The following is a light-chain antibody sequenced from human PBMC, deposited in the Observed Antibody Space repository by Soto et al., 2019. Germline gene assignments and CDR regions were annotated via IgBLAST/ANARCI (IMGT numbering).Light chain of an antibody. CDR1: SSDVGGYNY. J-gene: IGLJ2*01. V-gene: IGLV2-14*01. CDR3: TSYTISSTHVI. CDR2: EVS. Sequence: QSVLTQPASVSGSPGQSITISCTGTSSDVGGYNYVSWYQQHPGKAPKLMIYEVSNRPSGVSDRFSGSKSGNRASLTISGLQAEDEADYYCTSYTISSTHVIFGGGTKLTVL.